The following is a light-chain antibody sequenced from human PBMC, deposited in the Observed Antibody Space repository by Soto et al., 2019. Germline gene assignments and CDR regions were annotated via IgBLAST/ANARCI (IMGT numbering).Light chain of an antibody. CDR1: SSDVGGYNY. CDR2: DVS. V-gene: IGLV2-14*01. Sequence: QSALTQPASVSGSPGQSITISCTGTSSDVGGYNYVSWYQQHPGKAPKLMIYDVSNRPSGVSNRFSGSKSGNTASLTISGLQAEDEADYYCSSYTSSSPGVFGGGTNVTVL. J-gene: IGLJ2*01. CDR3: SSYTSSSPGV.